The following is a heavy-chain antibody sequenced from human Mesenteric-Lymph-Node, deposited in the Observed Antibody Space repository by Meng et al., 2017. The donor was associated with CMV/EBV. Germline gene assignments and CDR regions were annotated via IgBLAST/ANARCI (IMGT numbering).Heavy chain of an antibody. CDR1: GFTFSSYA. Sequence: GGSLRLSCAASGFTFSSYAMHWVRQAPGKGLEWVAVISYDGSNKYYADSVKGRFTISRDNSKNTLYLQMNSLRAEDTAVYYCARVLVPAAPDYYYYGMDVWGQGTTVTVSS. CDR3: ARVLVPAAPDYYYYGMDV. J-gene: IGHJ6*02. V-gene: IGHV3-30-3*01. CDR2: ISYDGSNK. D-gene: IGHD2-2*01.